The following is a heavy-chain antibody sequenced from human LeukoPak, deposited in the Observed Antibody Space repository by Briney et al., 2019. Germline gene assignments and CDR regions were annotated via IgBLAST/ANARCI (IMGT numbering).Heavy chain of an antibody. CDR2: ISSSSSYT. V-gene: IGHV3-11*03. CDR3: ARSPGIAAAGNWFGP. D-gene: IGHD6-13*01. Sequence: PGGSLRLSCAASGFTFSDYYMSWIRQAPGKGLEWVSYISSSSSYTNYADSVKGRFTISRDNAKNSLYLQMNSLRAEDTAVYYCARSPGIAAAGNWFGPWGQGTLVTVSS. CDR1: GFTFSDYY. J-gene: IGHJ5*02.